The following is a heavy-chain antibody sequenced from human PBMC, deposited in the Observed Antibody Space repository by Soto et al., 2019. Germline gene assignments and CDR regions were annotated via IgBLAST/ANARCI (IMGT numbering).Heavy chain of an antibody. V-gene: IGHV3-48*03. CDR2: ISSSGSTI. D-gene: IGHD3-22*01. CDR3: ARDSRYDSPGLVDY. CDR1: GFSFSSYE. Sequence: HPGGSLRLSCAASGFSFSSYEMNWVRQAPGKGLEWVSYISSSGSTIYYADSVKGRSTISRDNAKNSLYLQMNSLRAEDTAVYYCARDSRYDSPGLVDYWGQGTLVTVSS. J-gene: IGHJ4*02.